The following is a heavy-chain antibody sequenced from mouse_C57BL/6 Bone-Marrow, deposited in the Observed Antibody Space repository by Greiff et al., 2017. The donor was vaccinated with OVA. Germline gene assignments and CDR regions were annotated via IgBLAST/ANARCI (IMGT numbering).Heavy chain of an antibody. J-gene: IGHJ4*01. CDR1: GYTFTDYY. CDR2: INPYNGGT. Sequence: VQLQQSGPVLVKPGASVKMSCKASGYTFTDYYMNWVKQSHGKSLEWIGVINPYNGGTSYNQKFKGKATLTVDKSSSTAYMELNSLTSEDSAVYYSARVDWIYYYAMDYWGQGTSVTVSS. D-gene: IGHD4-1*01. CDR3: ARVDWIYYYAMDY. V-gene: IGHV1-19*01.